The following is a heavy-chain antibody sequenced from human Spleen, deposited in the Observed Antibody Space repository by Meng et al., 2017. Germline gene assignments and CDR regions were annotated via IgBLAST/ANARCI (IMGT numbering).Heavy chain of an antibody. CDR1: GGSISSGGYD. CDR3: ARRSPGETSWFDP. Sequence: QVQRTESVPGLWKPSRPLSPSCTVSGGSISSGGYDCSWIRQHPGKGLEWIGYIYYSGSTYYNPSLKSRLTISVDTSKNQFSLKLTSVTAADTAVYYCARRSPGETSWFDPWGQGTLVTVSS. CDR2: IYYSGST. J-gene: IGHJ5*02. V-gene: IGHV4-31*03. D-gene: IGHD7-27*01.